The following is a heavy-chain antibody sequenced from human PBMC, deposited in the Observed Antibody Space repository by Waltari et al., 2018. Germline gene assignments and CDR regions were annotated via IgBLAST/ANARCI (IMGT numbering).Heavy chain of an antibody. V-gene: IGHV1-8*01. CDR2: MNPNSGNT. CDR3: ARGRGIRNSFDP. CDR1: GYTFNSYD. D-gene: IGHD1-7*01. J-gene: IGHJ5*02. Sequence: QVQLVQSGAEVKQPGASVKVSCKASGYTFNSYDINWVRQATGQGLEWMGWMNPNSGNTGYAQEFQGRVTMTRNTSISTAYMELSSLRSEDTAVYYCARGRGIRNSFDPWGQGTLVTVSS.